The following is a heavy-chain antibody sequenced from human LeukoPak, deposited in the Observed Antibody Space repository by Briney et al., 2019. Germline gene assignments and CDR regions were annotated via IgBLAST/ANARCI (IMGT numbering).Heavy chain of an antibody. CDR1: GGSISSSSYY. J-gene: IGHJ4*02. Sequence: PSETLSLTCTVSGGSISSSSYYWGWIRQPPGKGLEWIGSIYYSGSTYYNPSLKSRVTISVDTSKNQFSLKLSSVTAADTAVYYCARRYDFWSGYYTLYYFDYWGQGTLVTVSS. D-gene: IGHD3-3*01. CDR2: IYYSGST. CDR3: ARRYDFWSGYYTLYYFDY. V-gene: IGHV4-39*07.